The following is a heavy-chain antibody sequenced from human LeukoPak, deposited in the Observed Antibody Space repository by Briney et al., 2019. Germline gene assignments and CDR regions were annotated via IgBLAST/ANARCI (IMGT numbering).Heavy chain of an antibody. CDR3: ARDRSLQYLGQYWDALDI. D-gene: IGHD2-8*02. Sequence: GGSLRLSCAASGFTFSSYAMHWVRQAPGKGLEWVAVVSYDGSNKYYADSVKGRFTITRDNSKNTLYLQMDSLRAEDTAVYYCARDRSLQYLGQYWDALDIWGQGTMVTVSS. CDR2: VSYDGSNK. CDR1: GFTFSSYA. J-gene: IGHJ3*02. V-gene: IGHV3-30*01.